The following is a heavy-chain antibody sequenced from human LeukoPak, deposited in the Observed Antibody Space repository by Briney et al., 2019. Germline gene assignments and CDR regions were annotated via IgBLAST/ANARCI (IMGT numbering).Heavy chain of an antibody. CDR3: ARDRRLWNMDV. J-gene: IGHJ6*03. V-gene: IGHV1-46*01. CDR2: INPGGGST. CDR1: GYTFTSYY. D-gene: IGHD4/OR15-4a*01. Sequence: WASVKVSCKASGYTFTSYYMHWVRQAPGQGLEWMGIINPGGGSTSYAQKFQGRVTMTRDMSTSTVYMELSSLRSEDTAVYYCARDRRLWNMDVWGTGTTVTISS.